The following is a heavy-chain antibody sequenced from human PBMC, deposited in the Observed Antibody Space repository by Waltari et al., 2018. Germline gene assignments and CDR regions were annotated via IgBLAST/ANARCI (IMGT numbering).Heavy chain of an antibody. Sequence: EVQLLQSGGGLVQPGESLRLSCEASGFPFNPYVMSWVRQAPGKGLEWVSAMSGGGDTYYADAVKGRFAISRDNSRNTVYLHMSGLRADDTAIYYCMQDLKGREPLGPDCWGQGTQVTVSS. CDR2: MSGGGDT. V-gene: IGHV3-23*01. J-gene: IGHJ4*02. CDR3: MQDLKGREPLGPDC. CDR1: GFPFNPYV.